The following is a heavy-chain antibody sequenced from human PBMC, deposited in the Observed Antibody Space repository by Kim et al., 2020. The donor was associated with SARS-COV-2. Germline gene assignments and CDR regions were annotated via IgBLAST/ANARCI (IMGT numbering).Heavy chain of an antibody. V-gene: IGHV4-4*02. J-gene: IGHJ6*02. Sequence: SETLSLTCAVSGGSISSSNWWSWVRQPPGKGLEWIGEIYHSGSTNYNPSLKSRVTISVDKSKNQFSLKLSSVTAADTAVYYCARDLSSSWPTSPQGNYYGMDVWGQGTTVTVSS. D-gene: IGHD6-13*01. CDR2: IYHSGST. CDR1: GGSISSSNW. CDR3: ARDLSSSWPTSPQGNYYGMDV.